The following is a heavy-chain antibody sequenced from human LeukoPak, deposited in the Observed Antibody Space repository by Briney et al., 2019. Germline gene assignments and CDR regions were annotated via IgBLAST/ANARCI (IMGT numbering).Heavy chain of an antibody. CDR2: INPNSGGT. CDR3: ARDSSLSSFDY. V-gene: IGHV1-2*02. J-gene: IGHJ4*02. D-gene: IGHD6-6*01. Sequence: ASVKVPGKASGYTFTGYYMHWVRQAPGEGLEWMGWINPNSGGTKYAQKFQGRVTMTRDTSISTAYMELSRLRSDDTAVYYCARDSSLSSFDYWGQGTLVTVSS. CDR1: GYTFTGYY.